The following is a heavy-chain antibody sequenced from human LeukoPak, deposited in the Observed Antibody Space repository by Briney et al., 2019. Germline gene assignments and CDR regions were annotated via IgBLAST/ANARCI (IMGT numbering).Heavy chain of an antibody. D-gene: IGHD2-2*02. Sequence: PSETLSLTCTVSGGSISSYYWSWIRQPPGKGLEWIGYINYSGSTKYNPSLKSRVTISVDTSKNQFSLRLSSVTAADTAVYYCAREVRCSTTRCYSLFDYWGQGTLVTVSS. V-gene: IGHV4-59*12. CDR2: INYSGST. CDR1: GGSISSYY. CDR3: AREVRCSTTRCYSLFDY. J-gene: IGHJ4*02.